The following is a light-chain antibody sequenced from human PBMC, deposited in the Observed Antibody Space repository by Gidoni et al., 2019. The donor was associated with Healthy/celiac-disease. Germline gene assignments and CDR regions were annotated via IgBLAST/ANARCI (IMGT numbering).Light chain of an antibody. V-gene: IGLV1-51*01. Sequence: QSVMTQPPSVSAAPGQKVTIPCSGSSATLANNYVSWYQQLPGTAPKLIIYDNNKRPSGIPDRFSGSKSGTSATLGITGLQTGDEADYYCGTWDSSLSIVIFGGGTKLTVL. CDR3: GTWDSSLSIVI. J-gene: IGLJ2*01. CDR1: SATLANNY. CDR2: DNN.